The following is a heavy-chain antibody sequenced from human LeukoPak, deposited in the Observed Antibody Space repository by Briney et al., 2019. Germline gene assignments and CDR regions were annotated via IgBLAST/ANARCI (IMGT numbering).Heavy chain of an antibody. J-gene: IGHJ6*03. D-gene: IGHD3-3*01. CDR2: IYYSGST. V-gene: IGHV4-59*01. CDR1: GGSITSYY. Sequence: KSSETLSLTCTVSGGSITSYYWSWIRQPPGKGLEWIGYIYYSGSTNYNPSLKSRVTISVDTSKNQFSLKLSSVTAADTAVYYCAREGQDYDFDALEAGDYYMDVWGKGTTVTVSS. CDR3: AREGQDYDFDALEAGDYYMDV.